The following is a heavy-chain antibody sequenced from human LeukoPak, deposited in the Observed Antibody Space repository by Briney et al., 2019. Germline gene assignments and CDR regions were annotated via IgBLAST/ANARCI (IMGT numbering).Heavy chain of an antibody. CDR1: GGTFSSYA. D-gene: IGHD5-12*01. CDR2: IIPILGIA. V-gene: IGHV1-69*04. CDR3: ARDFTRGYSGYDLAPIAFDY. J-gene: IGHJ4*02. Sequence: ASVKVSCKASGGTFSSYAISWVRQAPGQGLEWMGRIIPILGIANYAQKFQGRVTITADKSTSTAYMELSSLRSEDTAVYYCARDFTRGYSGYDLAPIAFDYWGQGTLVTVSS.